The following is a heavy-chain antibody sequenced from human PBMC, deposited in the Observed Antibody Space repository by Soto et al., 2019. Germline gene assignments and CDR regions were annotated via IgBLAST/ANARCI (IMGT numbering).Heavy chain of an antibody. D-gene: IGHD3-22*01. J-gene: IGHJ4*02. CDR3: AKDHSHYYDSSGYYDY. Sequence: EVQLVESGGGLVQPGRSLRLSCAASGFTFDDYAMHWVRQAPGKGLEWVSGISWNSGSIGYADSVKGRFTISRDNAKNSLYLQMNSLRAEDTALYYCAKDHSHYYDSSGYYDYWGQGTLVTVSS. V-gene: IGHV3-9*01. CDR1: GFTFDDYA. CDR2: ISWNSGSI.